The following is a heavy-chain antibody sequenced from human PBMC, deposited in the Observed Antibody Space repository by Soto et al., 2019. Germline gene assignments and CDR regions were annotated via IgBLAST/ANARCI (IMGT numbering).Heavy chain of an antibody. D-gene: IGHD3-10*01. CDR2: ISGSGGRT. V-gene: IGHV3-23*01. J-gene: IGHJ4*02. Sequence: GGSLRLSCAASGFTFSSYVMSWVRQVPGKGLEWVSAISGSGGRTHYADSVKGRFTISRDSSKNTLYLQMNSLRPEDTAVYYCAKEGALGLYYFDYWGQGTLVTVSS. CDR1: GFTFSSYV. CDR3: AKEGALGLYYFDY.